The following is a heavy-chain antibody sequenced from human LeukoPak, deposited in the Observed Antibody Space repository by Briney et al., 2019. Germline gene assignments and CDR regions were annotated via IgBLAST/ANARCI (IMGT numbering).Heavy chain of an antibody. CDR2: IYYSGST. Sequence: PSETLSLTCTVSGGSISSSSYYWGWIRQPPGKGLEWIGSIYYSGSTYYNPSLKSRVTISVDTSKNQFSLKLSSVTAADTAVYYCARHQGSAFGGLNNWFDPWGQGTLVTVSS. V-gene: IGHV4-39*01. CDR3: ARHQGSAFGGLNNWFDP. J-gene: IGHJ5*02. CDR1: GGSISSSSYY. D-gene: IGHD3-16*01.